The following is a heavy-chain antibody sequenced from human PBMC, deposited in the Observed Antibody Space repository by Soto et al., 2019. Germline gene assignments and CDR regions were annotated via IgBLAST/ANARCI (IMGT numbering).Heavy chain of an antibody. Sequence: QVQLQESGPGLVKPSQTLSLTCTVSGGSISSGGYYWSWIRQHPGKGLEWIGYIYYSGSTYYNPSLKSRVTISVDTSKNQFSLKLSSVAAADTAVYYCARGGSWFGDPLGVIGYWGQGTLVTVSS. CDR3: ARGGSWFGDPLGVIGY. V-gene: IGHV4-31*03. J-gene: IGHJ4*02. D-gene: IGHD3-10*01. CDR2: IYYSGST. CDR1: GGSISSGGYY.